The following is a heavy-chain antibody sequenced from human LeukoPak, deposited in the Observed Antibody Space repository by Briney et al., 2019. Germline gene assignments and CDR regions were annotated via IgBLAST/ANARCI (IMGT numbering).Heavy chain of an antibody. V-gene: IGHV3-21*01. Sequence: GGSLRLSCAASGFTFSSYAMSWVRQAPGKGLEWVSFISSSSSYIYYADSVKGRFTISRDNAKNSLYLQMNSLRAEDTAVYYCARSEMGYYNYYMDVWGKGTTVTISS. D-gene: IGHD5-24*01. CDR2: ISSSSSYI. J-gene: IGHJ6*03. CDR1: GFTFSSYA. CDR3: ARSEMGYYNYYMDV.